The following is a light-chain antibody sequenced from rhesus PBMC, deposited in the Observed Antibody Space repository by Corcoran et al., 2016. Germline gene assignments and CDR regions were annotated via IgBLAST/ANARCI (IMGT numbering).Light chain of an antibody. Sequence: DIQMTQSPSSLSASVGARVTITCRASQGITNDLAWYQQKPGETPKLLIYEASSLQSGIPSRFSGMGSGTDFTLTISSRQSEDFATYYCQHYYSTPLTFGGGTKVEIK. J-gene: IGKJ4*01. CDR2: EAS. CDR1: QGITND. CDR3: QHYYSTPLT. V-gene: IGKV1-25*01.